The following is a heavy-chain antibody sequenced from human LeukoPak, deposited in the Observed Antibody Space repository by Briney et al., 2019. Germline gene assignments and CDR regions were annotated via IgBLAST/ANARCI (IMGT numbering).Heavy chain of an antibody. J-gene: IGHJ3*02. V-gene: IGHV3-74*01. Sequence: GGSLRLSCAASGFTFSSYWMHWVRQAPGKWLVWVSRINSDGSSTSYADSVKGRFTISRDNAKNTLYLQMNSLRAEDTAVYYCARVPQYYYDSSGYSYDAFDIWGQGTMVTVSS. CDR2: INSDGSST. CDR1: GFTFSSYW. D-gene: IGHD3-22*01. CDR3: ARVPQYYYDSSGYSYDAFDI.